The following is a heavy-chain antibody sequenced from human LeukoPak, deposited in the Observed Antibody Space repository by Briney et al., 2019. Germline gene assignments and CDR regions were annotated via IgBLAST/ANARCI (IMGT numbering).Heavy chain of an antibody. V-gene: IGHV3-49*03. CDR1: GFTFSDST. Sequence: PGGPLRLSCTGSGFTFSDSTMTWFRHAPGRGPEWVGFVRRKAYGRAALYAASVKGKFIMTRDDSTSTAYLQMNDLKIEDTGVYYCTRGQGLYFWGRGTLVTVSS. CDR3: TRGQGLYF. D-gene: IGHD2-8*01. CDR2: VRRKAYGRAA. J-gene: IGHJ1*01.